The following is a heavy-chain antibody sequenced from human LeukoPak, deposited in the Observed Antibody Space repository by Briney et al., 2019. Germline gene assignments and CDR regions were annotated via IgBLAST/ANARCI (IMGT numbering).Heavy chain of an antibody. CDR2: IYYSGST. CDR3: ARGKMVYTEYNWFDP. CDR1: GGSISSYY. D-gene: IGHD2-8*01. Sequence: SETLSLTCTVSGGSISSYYWSLIRQPPGKGLEWIGYIYYSGSTNYNPSLKSRVTISVDTSKNQFSLKLSSVTAADTAVYYCARGKMVYTEYNWFDPWGQGTLVTVSS. J-gene: IGHJ5*02. V-gene: IGHV4-59*01.